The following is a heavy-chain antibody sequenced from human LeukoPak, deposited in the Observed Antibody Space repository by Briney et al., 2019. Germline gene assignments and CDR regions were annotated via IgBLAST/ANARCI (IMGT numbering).Heavy chain of an antibody. CDR2: IYTGGST. CDR1: GFTVSNNY. Sequence: TGGSLRLSCAASGFTVSNNYMSWVRQAPGKGLEWVSVIYTGGSTSYADSVKGRFTISRDNSKNTLYLQMNSLRAEDTAVYYCAKDYYYDRGIDYWGQGTLVTVSS. D-gene: IGHD3-22*01. V-gene: IGHV3-53*01. CDR3: AKDYYYDRGIDY. J-gene: IGHJ4*02.